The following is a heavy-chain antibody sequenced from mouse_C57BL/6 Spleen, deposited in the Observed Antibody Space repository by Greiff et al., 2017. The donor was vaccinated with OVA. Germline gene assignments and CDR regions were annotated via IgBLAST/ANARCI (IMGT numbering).Heavy chain of an antibody. J-gene: IGHJ3*01. Sequence: QVQLQQPGAELVMPGASVKLSCKASGYTFTSYWMHWVKQRPGQGLEWIGEIDPSDSYTNYNQKFKGKSTLTVDKSSSTAYMQLSSLTSEDSGVYYCASNCVFAYWGQGTLVTVSA. CDR3: ASNCVFAY. CDR1: GYTFTSYW. D-gene: IGHD4-1*01. CDR2: IDPSDSYT. V-gene: IGHV1-69*01.